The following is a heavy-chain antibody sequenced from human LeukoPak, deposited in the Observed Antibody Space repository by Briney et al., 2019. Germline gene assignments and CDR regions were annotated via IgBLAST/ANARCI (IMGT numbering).Heavy chain of an antibody. D-gene: IGHD4-23*01. J-gene: IGHJ4*02. CDR2: IYYSGST. V-gene: IGHV4-59*08. CDR3: ARIGLDYGGNLKGIDY. CDR1: GGSISSYY. Sequence: SETLSLTCTVSGGSISSYYWSWIRQPPGKGLEWIGYIYYSGSTNYNPSPKSRVTISVDTSKNQFSLKLSSVTAADTAVYYCARIGLDYGGNLKGIDYWGQGTLVTASS.